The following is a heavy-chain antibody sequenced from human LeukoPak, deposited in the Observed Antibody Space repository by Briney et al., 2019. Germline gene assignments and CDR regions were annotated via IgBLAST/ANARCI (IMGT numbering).Heavy chain of an antibody. J-gene: IGHJ4*01. CDR3: AREREELGSGYFNY. D-gene: IGHD3-10*01. Sequence: SETLSLTCAVSGGSISNFYWSWIGQPPGEKLEWIGYINYDGRTTYNPSLKRRVTISVDTSKNQFSLKVKSVTAADTAVYYCAREREELGSGYFNYWSQGVLVTVSS. CDR2: INYDGRT. V-gene: IGHV4-59*01. CDR1: GGSISNFY.